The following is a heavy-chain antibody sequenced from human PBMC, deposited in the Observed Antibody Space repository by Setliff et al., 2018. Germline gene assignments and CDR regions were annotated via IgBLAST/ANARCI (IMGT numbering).Heavy chain of an antibody. Sequence: GSLRLSCAASGFTFSYAWMHWVRQAPGKGLEWVGRSKSKTAGGAIDYAAPVKGRFTISRDDSKNTLYLQMSSLKTEDTAMYYCTTDRAACSGSSCYNGFDVWGQGTMVTVS. V-gene: IGHV3-15*07. CDR1: GFTFSYAW. CDR2: SKSKTAGGAI. CDR3: TTDRAACSGSSCYNGFDV. J-gene: IGHJ3*01. D-gene: IGHD2-2*02.